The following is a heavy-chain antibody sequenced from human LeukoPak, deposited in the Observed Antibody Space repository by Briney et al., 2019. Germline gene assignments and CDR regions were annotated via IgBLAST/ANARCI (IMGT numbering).Heavy chain of an antibody. J-gene: IGHJ4*02. CDR2: IKQDGSEK. D-gene: IGHD6-13*01. Sequence: GGSLRLSCAASGFTFSSYWMSWVRQAPGKGLEWVANIKQDGSEKYYVDSVKGRFTISRDNAKNSLHLQMNSLRAEDTAVYYCARDQGYSSSWYIDYWGQGTLVTVSS. CDR3: ARDQGYSSSWYIDY. V-gene: IGHV3-7*03. CDR1: GFTFSSYW.